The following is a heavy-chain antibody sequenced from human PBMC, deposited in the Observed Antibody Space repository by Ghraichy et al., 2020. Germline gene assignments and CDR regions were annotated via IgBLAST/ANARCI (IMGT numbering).Heavy chain of an antibody. V-gene: IGHV3-48*04. CDR1: GLAFNIYN. CDR3: TTDKWGFKF. D-gene: IGHD7-27*01. CDR2: IDFKSRNI. Sequence: LSLTCAASGLAFNIYNMNWVRQTPGKEPEWISYIDFKSRNIYYAESVRGRFTISRDNARNSLYLQMNNLRAEDTAVYYCTTDKWGFKFWGQGTLVSVSS. J-gene: IGHJ4*02.